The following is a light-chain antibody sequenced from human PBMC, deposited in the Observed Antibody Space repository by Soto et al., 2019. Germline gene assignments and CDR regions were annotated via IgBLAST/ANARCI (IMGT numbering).Light chain of an antibody. CDR2: DTS. J-gene: IGKJ1*01. CDR3: QHYGSSPWT. Sequence: EIVLTQSPATLSLSPGERATLSCGASQTVGSTYLAWYHQKPGLAPRLRIYDTSSRATGIPDRFSGSGSGKDFTLTISRLEPEDFAVYSCQHYGSSPWTFGQGAKVEIK. V-gene: IGKV3D-20*01. CDR1: QTVGSTY.